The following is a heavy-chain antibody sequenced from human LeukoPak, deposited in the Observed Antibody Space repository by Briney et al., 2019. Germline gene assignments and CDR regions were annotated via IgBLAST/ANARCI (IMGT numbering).Heavy chain of an antibody. CDR2: MNNGPGAT. V-gene: IGHV3-23*01. Sequence: GGSLRLSCAASGFSLSTSPMSWVRQPPGKGLEWVSAMNNGPGATFYRDSVRGRFTISRDDSKSTLYLQMNSLRAEDTGSYYCAKTHYDLLDVWGQGTTVAVSS. D-gene: IGHD5-12*01. J-gene: IGHJ6*02. CDR3: AKTHYDLLDV. CDR1: GFSLSTSP.